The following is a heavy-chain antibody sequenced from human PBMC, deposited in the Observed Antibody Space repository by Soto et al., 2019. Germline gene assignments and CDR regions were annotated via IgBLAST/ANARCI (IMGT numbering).Heavy chain of an antibody. V-gene: IGHV3-74*01. CDR3: ARDEGDAMIRGYDS. J-gene: IGHJ4*02. D-gene: IGHD3-10*01. CDR1: GFSFSNYW. Sequence: EAQLVQSGGGLVQPGGSMRLSCAASGFSFSNYWMHWVRQAPGKGLVWVSGIKFDGSRTTYADSVKGRFTNSRDNARSTLYLQMNSLSAEDTAMYYCARDEGDAMIRGYDSWGQGTLVTVSS. CDR2: IKFDGSRT.